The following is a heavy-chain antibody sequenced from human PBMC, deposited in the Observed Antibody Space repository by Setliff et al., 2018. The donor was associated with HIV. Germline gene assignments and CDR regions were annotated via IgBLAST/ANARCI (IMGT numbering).Heavy chain of an antibody. Sequence: ASVKVSCKASGYTFTSYGISWVRQAPGQGLEWMGWISAYNGNTNYAQKFQGRVTMTTDTSTFTAYMDLRSLKSDDTAVYYCARDGYFDWLLFDYWGQGTLVTVSS. CDR2: ISAYNGNT. J-gene: IGHJ4*02. D-gene: IGHD3-9*01. V-gene: IGHV1-18*01. CDR1: GYTFTSYG. CDR3: ARDGYFDWLLFDY.